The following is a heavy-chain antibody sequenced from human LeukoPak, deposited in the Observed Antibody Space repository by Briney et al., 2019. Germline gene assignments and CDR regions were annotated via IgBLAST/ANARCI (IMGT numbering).Heavy chain of an antibody. CDR1: GGSFSGYY. CDR3: ARGPSFWKDY. Sequence: SETLSLTCAVYGGSFSGYYWSWIRQPLGKGLEWIGEINHSGSTNYNPSLKSRVTISVDTSKNQFSLKLSSVTAADTAVYYCARGPSFWKDYWGQGTLVTVSS. J-gene: IGHJ4*02. CDR2: INHSGST. D-gene: IGHD3-3*01. V-gene: IGHV4-34*01.